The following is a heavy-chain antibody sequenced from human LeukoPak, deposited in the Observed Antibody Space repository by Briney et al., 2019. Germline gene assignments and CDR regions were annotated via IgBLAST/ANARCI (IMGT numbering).Heavy chain of an antibody. Sequence: PSETLSLTCTVSGGSITTYYWSWIRQPPGKGLEWIGYIYYSRSTMYNPSLKSRVTISIDTSKNQLSLKVNSVTAADTAVYYCARHFWGSSRAGPRGFDPWGQGTLVSVSS. V-gene: IGHV4-59*08. D-gene: IGHD6-6*01. CDR1: GGSITTYY. J-gene: IGHJ5*02. CDR2: IYYSRST. CDR3: ARHFWGSSRAGPRGFDP.